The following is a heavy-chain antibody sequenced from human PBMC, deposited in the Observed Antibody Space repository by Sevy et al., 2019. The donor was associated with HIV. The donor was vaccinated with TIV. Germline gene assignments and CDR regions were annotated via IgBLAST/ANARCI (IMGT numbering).Heavy chain of an antibody. CDR2: ISYGGSNK. V-gene: IGHV3-30-3*01. CDR1: GFTFSSYA. D-gene: IGHD3-10*02. CDR3: ARDPAFRAALRPGGFDY. J-gene: IGHJ4*02. Sequence: GGSLRLSCAASGFTFSSYAMHWVRQAPGKGLEWVAVISYGGSNKYYADSVRGRFTISRDNSKKTLYLQMNSLRAEDTAVYYCARDPAFRAALRPGGFDYWGQGTLVTVSS.